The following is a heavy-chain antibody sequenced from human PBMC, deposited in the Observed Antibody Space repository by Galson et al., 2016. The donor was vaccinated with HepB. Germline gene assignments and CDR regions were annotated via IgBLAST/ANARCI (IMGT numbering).Heavy chain of an antibody. CDR3: AREDPNIAVAALDY. Sequence: SLRLSCAASGFMFSDYAMHWVRQVPGKGLESVAFIWYDGTNKFYADSVKGRFTISRDNSKNTLYLQLNSLRAEDTAVYYCAREDPNIAVAALDYWGQGTLVTVSS. CDR2: IWYDGTNK. D-gene: IGHD6-19*01. J-gene: IGHJ4*02. V-gene: IGHV3-33*08. CDR1: GFMFSDYA.